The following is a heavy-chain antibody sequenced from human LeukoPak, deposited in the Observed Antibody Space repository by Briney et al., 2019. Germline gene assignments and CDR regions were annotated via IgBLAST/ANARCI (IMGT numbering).Heavy chain of an antibody. CDR2: IYYSGST. CDR3: VGYSSGWWNAFDI. J-gene: IGHJ3*02. Sequence: PSETLSLTCTVSGGSISSSSYYWGWIRQPPGKGLEWIGSIYYSGSTHYNPSLKSRVTISVDTSKNQFSLKLSSVTAADTAVYYCVGYSSGWWNAFDIWGQGTTVTVS. V-gene: IGHV4-39*07. D-gene: IGHD6-19*01. CDR1: GGSISSSSYY.